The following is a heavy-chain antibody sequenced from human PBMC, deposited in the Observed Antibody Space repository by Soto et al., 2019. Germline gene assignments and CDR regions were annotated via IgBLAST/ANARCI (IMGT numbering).Heavy chain of an antibody. J-gene: IGHJ5*02. CDR1: GVSISGSNW. CDR3: ATHVVETPKGRRGWFDP. CDR2: VYHSGGA. D-gene: IGHD2-21*02. Sequence: VQLQESGPGLVKPSGTPSLTCNVSGVSISGSNWWSWVRQSPGKGLEWIGEVYHSGGANYNPSFKSRVIISVDKSKNQFSLQLSSVTDADTAIYYCATHVVETPKGRRGWFDPWGQGTLVTVSS. V-gene: IGHV4-4*02.